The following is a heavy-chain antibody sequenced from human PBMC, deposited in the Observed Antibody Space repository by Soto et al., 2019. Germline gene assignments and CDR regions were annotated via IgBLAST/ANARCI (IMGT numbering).Heavy chain of an antibody. CDR2: IYHSVST. J-gene: IGHJ4*02. CDR1: GGSISSGGYS. V-gene: IGHV4-30-2*01. Sequence: TLSLTCAVSGGSISSGGYSWSWIRQPPGKGLEYIGYIYHSVSTYYNPSLKSRVTISVDRSTNQFSLRLSSVTAADTSVYYCAKLGWNDWLLYRGQGTLVTVSS. D-gene: IGHD3-9*01. CDR3: AKLGWNDWLLY.